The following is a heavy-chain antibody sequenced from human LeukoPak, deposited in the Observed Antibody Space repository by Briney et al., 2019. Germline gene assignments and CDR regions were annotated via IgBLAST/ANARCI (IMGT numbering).Heavy chain of an antibody. CDR1: GYTFTSYA. J-gene: IGHJ4*02. CDR2: INAKSGGT. V-gene: IGHV1-2*02. D-gene: IGHD4-23*01. Sequence: ASVKVSCKASGYTFTSYAIHWVRQAPGQGLEWLGWINAKSGGTNYAQHLQGRVTMTRDTSVNTAYMELTRLRSDDTALYYCARGDGTNSFDYWGQGTLVTVSS. CDR3: ARGDGTNSFDY.